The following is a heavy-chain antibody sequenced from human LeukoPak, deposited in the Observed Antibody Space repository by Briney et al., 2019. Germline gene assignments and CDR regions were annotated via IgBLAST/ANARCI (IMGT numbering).Heavy chain of an antibody. Sequence: PSETLSLTCTVSGDSINSDYWTWLRQPPGKGLEWIGYIYHTGSTNYNPSLRSRVTISVDTSKKHFSLKLTSVTAADTAIYYCARVGGKTTINNAAFEIWGQGTMVTVSS. J-gene: IGHJ3*02. V-gene: IGHV4-59*01. CDR1: GDSINSDY. CDR3: ARVGGKTTINNAAFEI. CDR2: IYHTGST. D-gene: IGHD5-24*01.